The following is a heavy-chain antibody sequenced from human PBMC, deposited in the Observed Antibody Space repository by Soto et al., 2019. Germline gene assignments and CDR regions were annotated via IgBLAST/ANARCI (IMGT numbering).Heavy chain of an antibody. Sequence: QVQLVESGGGVVQPGRSLRLSCAASGFTFSSYAMHWVRQAPGKGLEWVAVISYDGSNKYYADSVKGRFTISRDNSKNTLYLQMNSLRAEDTAVYYCARGMDYDFWSGPFDYWGQGTLVTVSS. CDR1: GFTFSSYA. V-gene: IGHV3-30-3*01. CDR3: ARGMDYDFWSGPFDY. CDR2: ISYDGSNK. J-gene: IGHJ4*02. D-gene: IGHD3-3*01.